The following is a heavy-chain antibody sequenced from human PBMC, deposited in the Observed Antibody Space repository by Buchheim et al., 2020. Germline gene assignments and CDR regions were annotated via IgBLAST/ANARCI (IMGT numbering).Heavy chain of an antibody. CDR1: GGSIGTYY. V-gene: IGHV4-59*01. D-gene: IGHD3-10*01. CDR3: ARGHYYGSGTNSAFDP. J-gene: IGHJ5*02. CDR2: IYYSGST. Sequence: QVQLQESGPGLVKPSETLSLTCTVSGGSIGTYYWSWIRQPPGKGLEWIGHIYYSGSTKYNPSLKSRVTMSVDTSQIQLTLHLISVTAADTAVYYCARGHYYGSGTNSAFDPWGQGSL.